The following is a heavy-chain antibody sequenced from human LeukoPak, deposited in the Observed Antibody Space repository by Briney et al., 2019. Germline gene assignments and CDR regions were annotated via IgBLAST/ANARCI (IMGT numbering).Heavy chain of an antibody. CDR2: ISGSGGST. J-gene: IGHJ4*02. V-gene: IGHV3-23*01. CDR3: AKSGCITIFGVVRGYFDY. Sequence: GGSLRLSCAASGFTVSSNYMNWVRQAPGKGLEWVSAISGSGGSTYYADSVKGRFTISRDNSKNTLYLQMNSLRAEDTAVYYCAKSGCITIFGVVRGYFDYWGQGTLVTVSS. D-gene: IGHD3-3*01. CDR1: GFTVSSNY.